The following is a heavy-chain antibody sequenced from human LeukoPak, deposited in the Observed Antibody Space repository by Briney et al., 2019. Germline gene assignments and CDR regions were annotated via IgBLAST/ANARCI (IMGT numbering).Heavy chain of an antibody. V-gene: IGHV3-9*01. CDR2: ISWNSNSI. CDR3: AKDKYSSSLSEFDY. CDR1: GFSFDDHA. Sequence: PGGSLRLSCAASGFSFDDHAMHWVRQAPGKGLEWVSGISWNSNSIGYADSVKGRFTISSENAKNFLYLQMNSLTFEDTALYYCAKDKYSSSLSEFDYWGQGTLVTVSS. J-gene: IGHJ4*02. D-gene: IGHD6-13*01.